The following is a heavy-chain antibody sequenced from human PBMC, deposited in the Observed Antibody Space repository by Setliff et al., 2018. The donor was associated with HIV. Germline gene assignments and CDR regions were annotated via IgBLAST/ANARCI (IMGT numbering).Heavy chain of an antibody. CDR2: ISPNFGHT. D-gene: IGHD6-19*01. CDR3: ARLGSGWSDSYYYAMDI. Sequence: ASVKVSCKASGYTFTTYGISWVRQAPGHGLEWMGWISPNFGHTKYAQKFLDRVAMTIDTATSRAYMELRSLRSDDTAVYFCARLGSGWSDSYYYAMDIWGQGTTVTVSS. CDR1: GYTFTTYG. J-gene: IGHJ6*02. V-gene: IGHV1-18*04.